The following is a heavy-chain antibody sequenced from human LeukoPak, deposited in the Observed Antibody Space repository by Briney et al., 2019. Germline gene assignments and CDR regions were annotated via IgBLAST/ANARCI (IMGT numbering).Heavy chain of an antibody. CDR2: IIPIFGTA. D-gene: IGHD6-13*01. J-gene: IGHJ4*02. CDR3: ARVLGGILAAAGFDY. Sequence: SVKVSCKASGGTFSSYAVSWVRQAPGQGLEWMGGIIPIFGTANYAQKFQGRVTITADESTSTAYMELSSLRSEDTAVYYCARVLGGILAAAGFDYWGQGTLATVSS. V-gene: IGHV1-69*13. CDR1: GGTFSSYA.